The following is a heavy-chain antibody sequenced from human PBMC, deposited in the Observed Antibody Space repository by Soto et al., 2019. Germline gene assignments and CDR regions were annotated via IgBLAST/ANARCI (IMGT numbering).Heavy chain of an antibody. CDR3: ARGDYGGNSINY. CDR2: INHSGST. Sequence: YWSWIRQPPGKGLEWIGEINHSGSTNYNPSLKSRVTISVDTSKNQFSLKLSSVTAADTAVYYCARGDYGGNSINYWGQGTLVTV. D-gene: IGHD4-17*01. V-gene: IGHV4-34*01. CDR1: Y. J-gene: IGHJ4*02.